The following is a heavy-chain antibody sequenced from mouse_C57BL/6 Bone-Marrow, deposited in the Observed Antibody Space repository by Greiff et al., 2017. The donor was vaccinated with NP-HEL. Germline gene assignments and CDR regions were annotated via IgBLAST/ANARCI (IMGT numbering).Heavy chain of an antibody. CDR3: ARSDYYGSSLLAMDY. Sequence: VQLKESGPGLVKPSQSLSLTCSVTGYSITSGYYWNWIRQFPGNKLEWMGYISYDGSNNYNPSLKNRISITRDTSKNQFFLKLNSVTTEDTATYYCARSDYYGSSLLAMDYWGQGTSVTVSS. D-gene: IGHD1-1*01. V-gene: IGHV3-6*01. CDR2: ISYDGSN. J-gene: IGHJ4*01. CDR1: GYSITSGYY.